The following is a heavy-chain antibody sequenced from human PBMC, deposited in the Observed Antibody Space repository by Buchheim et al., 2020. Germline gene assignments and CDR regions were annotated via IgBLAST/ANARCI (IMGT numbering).Heavy chain of an antibody. CDR2: ISSGGGTT. CDR1: EFTFSMYA. D-gene: IGHD6-6*01. V-gene: IGHV3-23*01. J-gene: IGHJ4*02. CDR3: AKGYDSSSGGYFDY. Sequence: EVQLLESGGGLVQPGGSLRLSCEPSEFTFSMYAMTWVRLAPGKCLEWVSGISSGGGTTYLENDVKGRFTISRDNSKNTTFLQVNSLRAEDSAIYYCAKGYDSSSGGYFDYWGQGTL.